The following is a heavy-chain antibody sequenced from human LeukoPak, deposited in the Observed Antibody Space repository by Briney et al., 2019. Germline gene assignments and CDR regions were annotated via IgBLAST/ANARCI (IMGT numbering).Heavy chain of an antibody. CDR2: IYYSGST. J-gene: IGHJ5*02. CDR1: GGSISSSSYY. D-gene: IGHD3-9*01. Sequence: PSETLSLTCTVSGGSISSSSYYWGWIRQPPGKGLEWIGSIYYSGSTYYNPSLKSRVTISVDTSKNQFSLKLSSVTAADTAVYYCARDGPLAILTGYNWFDPWGQGTLVTVSS. CDR3: ARDGPLAILTGYNWFDP. V-gene: IGHV4-39*07.